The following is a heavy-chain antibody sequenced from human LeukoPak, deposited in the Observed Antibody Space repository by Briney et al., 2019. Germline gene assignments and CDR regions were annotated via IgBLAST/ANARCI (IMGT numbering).Heavy chain of an antibody. V-gene: IGHV3-15*01. CDR3: ARDPSGYVDY. D-gene: IGHD6-13*01. CDR1: GLTFSEAW. Sequence: NPGGSLRLSCAVSGLTFSEAWLSWVRQVPGKGLEWIGRIKSKTNGGSADYGAPVKGRFTISRDNSKNTLYLQMNSLRAEDTAVYYCARDPSGYVDYWGQGTLVTVSS. CDR2: IKSKTNGGSA. J-gene: IGHJ4*02.